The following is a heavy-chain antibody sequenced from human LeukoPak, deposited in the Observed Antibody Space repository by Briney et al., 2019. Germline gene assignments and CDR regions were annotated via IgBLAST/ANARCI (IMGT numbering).Heavy chain of an antibody. J-gene: IGHJ4*02. Sequence: ASVTVSCKASGYTFIRYGITWVRQAPGQGLEWMGWISAYNGNIDYAQKLQGRVSMTTDTSTSTAYMELTSLRSDDTAVYYCARDHAESSNWPSDYWGQGTLVTVSS. CDR3: ARDHAESSNWPSDY. D-gene: IGHD6-13*01. CDR2: ISAYNGNI. CDR1: GYTFIRYG. V-gene: IGHV1-18*01.